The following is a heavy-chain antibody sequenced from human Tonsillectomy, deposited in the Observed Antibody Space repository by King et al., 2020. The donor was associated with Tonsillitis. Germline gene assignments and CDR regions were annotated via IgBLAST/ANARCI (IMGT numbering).Heavy chain of an antibody. D-gene: IGHD3-10*01. CDR3: AKGAFRGSYQH. Sequence: VQLVESGGGVVQPGRSLRLSCAASGFTFSSYGMHWVRQAPGKGLEWVAVISYDGSNKYYADSVKGRFTISRDNSKNTLYLQMNSLRAEDTAVYYCAKGAFRGSYQHWAQGTLVTVSS. V-gene: IGHV3-30*18. CDR1: GFTFSSYG. J-gene: IGHJ1*01. CDR2: ISYDGSNK.